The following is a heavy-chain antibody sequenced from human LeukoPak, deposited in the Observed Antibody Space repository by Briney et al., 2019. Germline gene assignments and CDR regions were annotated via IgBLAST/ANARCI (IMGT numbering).Heavy chain of an antibody. V-gene: IGHV4-39*07. J-gene: IGHJ4*02. CDR2: IYHSGST. D-gene: IGHD1-26*01. Sequence: PSETLSLTCTVSGGSISSSSYYWGWIRQPPGKGLEWIGSIYHSGSTYYNPSLKSRVTISVDTSKNQFSLKLSSVTAADTAVYYCARDYPYSSLDYWGQGTLVTVSS. CDR1: GGSISSSSYY. CDR3: ARDYPYSSLDY.